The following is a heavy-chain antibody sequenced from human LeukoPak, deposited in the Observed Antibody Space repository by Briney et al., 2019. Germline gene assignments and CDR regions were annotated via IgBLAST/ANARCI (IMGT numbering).Heavy chain of an antibody. V-gene: IGHV1-69*04. J-gene: IGHJ4*02. Sequence: GASVNVSCKASGGTFSSYAIGWVRQAPGQGLEWMGRIIPILGIANYAQKFQGRVTITADESTSTAYMELSSLRSEDTAVYYCARQWTIFGVVLDYWGQGTLVTVSS. D-gene: IGHD3-3*01. CDR2: IIPILGIA. CDR3: ARQWTIFGVVLDY. CDR1: GGTFSSYA.